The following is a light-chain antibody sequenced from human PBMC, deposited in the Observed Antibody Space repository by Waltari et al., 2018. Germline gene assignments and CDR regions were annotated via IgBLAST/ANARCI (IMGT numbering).Light chain of an antibody. J-gene: IGKJ2*01. V-gene: IGKV3-20*01. CDR3: HQCGNSPYT. CDR2: GPS. Sequence: VLTQSPGTLSLSQGDRATLSCRACQSVSSHYLASYKQKPGQAPRLLIYGPSNRATGIPDRFSGSWSGTDFTLTISRLEPEDFAVYYCHQCGNSPYTFGQGTKLEI. CDR1: QSVSSHY.